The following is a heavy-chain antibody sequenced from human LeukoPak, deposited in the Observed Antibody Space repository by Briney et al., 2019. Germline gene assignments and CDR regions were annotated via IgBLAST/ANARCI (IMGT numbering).Heavy chain of an antibody. CDR3: TRDGPRGNFGDAFYL. Sequence: SETLSLTCTVSGGSITSGNYFWSWIRQPAGKGLEWIGRTTPSGSTNYNPSLKSRVTISVDTSNNQFSLRLSSVTAADTAVHYRTRDGPRGNFGDAFYLWGQGKKITGSS. D-gene: IGHD1-26*01. V-gene: IGHV4-61*02. CDR1: GGSITSGNYF. CDR2: TTPSGST. J-gene: IGHJ3*01.